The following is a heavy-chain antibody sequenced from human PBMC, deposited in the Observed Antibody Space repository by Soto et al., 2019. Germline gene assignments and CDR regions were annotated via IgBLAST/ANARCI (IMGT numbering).Heavy chain of an antibody. CDR1: GYTLTELS. Sequence: ASVKVSCKVSGYTLTELSMHWVRQAPGKGLEWMGGFDPEDGETIYAQKFQGRVTMTEDTSTDTAYMELSSLRSEDTAVYYCATDRRSCSGGSCYHSTALWSDPWGQGNLVTGSS. CDR2: FDPEDGET. V-gene: IGHV1-24*01. J-gene: IGHJ5*02. CDR3: ATDRRSCSGGSCYHSTALWSDP. D-gene: IGHD2-15*01.